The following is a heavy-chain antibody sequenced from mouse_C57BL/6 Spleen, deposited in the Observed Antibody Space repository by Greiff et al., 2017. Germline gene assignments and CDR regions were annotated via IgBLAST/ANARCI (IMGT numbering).Heavy chain of an antibody. Sequence: QVQLQQSGAELVGPGASVKLSCKASGYTFTDYYINWVKQRPGQGLEWIARIYPGSGNTYYNEKFKGKATLTAEKSSSTAYMQLSSLTSEDSAVYFCARADGSYYAMDYWGQGTSGTVSS. D-gene: IGHD2-3*01. CDR2: IYPGSGNT. J-gene: IGHJ4*01. V-gene: IGHV1-76*01. CDR1: GYTFTDYY. CDR3: ARADGSYYAMDY.